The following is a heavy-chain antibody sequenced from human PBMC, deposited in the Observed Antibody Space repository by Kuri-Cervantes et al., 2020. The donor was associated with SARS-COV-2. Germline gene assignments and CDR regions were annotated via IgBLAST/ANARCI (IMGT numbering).Heavy chain of an antibody. CDR3: AGSEMFYDLSGYYFDL. Sequence: SETLSLTCTVSGGSISSSSYYWGWIRQPPGKGLEWIGSIYYSGSTYYNPSLKGRVTISVDTSKNQFSLKLSSVTPADTAVYYCAGSEMFYDLSGYYFDLWGQGTLVTVSS. J-gene: IGHJ4*02. D-gene: IGHD3-22*01. CDR1: GGSISSSSYY. CDR2: IYYSGST. V-gene: IGHV4-39*07.